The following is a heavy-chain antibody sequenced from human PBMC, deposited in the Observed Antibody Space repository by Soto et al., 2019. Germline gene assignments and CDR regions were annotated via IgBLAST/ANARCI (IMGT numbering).Heavy chain of an antibody. J-gene: IGHJ4*02. V-gene: IGHV2-5*02. Sequence: QITLKESGPTLVKPTQTLTLTCTFSGFSLSTSGVGVGWIRQPPGKALEWLTFIYWDDDKRNSPFLKSRLTITQDTYKNQVVLTMTNMDPVDTATYYCAHLVVAWITYYFDSWGQGTLVTVSS. CDR2: IYWDDDK. CDR3: AHLVVAWITYYFDS. CDR1: GFSLSTSGVG. D-gene: IGHD2-15*01.